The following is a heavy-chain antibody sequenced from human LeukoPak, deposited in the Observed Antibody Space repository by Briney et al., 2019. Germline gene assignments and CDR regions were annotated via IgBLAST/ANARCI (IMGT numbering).Heavy chain of an antibody. D-gene: IGHD1-7*01. CDR2: IEGDGGKK. V-gene: IGHV3-7*01. Sequence: PGGSLRLSCAASGLTLSSQWMTWVRQAPGKGPEWVANIEGDGGKKFYVDSVKGRFTISRDNAENSLYLQMNSLRPEDTAVYSCARSFFQWNYGSCLDSWGQGTLVTVSS. J-gene: IGHJ1*01. CDR3: ARSFFQWNYGSCLDS. CDR1: GLTLSSQW.